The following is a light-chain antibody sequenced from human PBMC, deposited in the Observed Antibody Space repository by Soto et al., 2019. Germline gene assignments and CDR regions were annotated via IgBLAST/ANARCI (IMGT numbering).Light chain of an antibody. J-gene: IGLJ2*01. CDR1: SSDVGGYNY. Sequence: QSALTQPASVSGSPGQSITISCTGTSSDVGGYNYVSWYQQHPGKAPKLMFYDVSNRPSGVSNRFSGSKSGNTASLTISGLQAEDEADYYCSSYTSSSTPHVVFGGGTKLTVL. CDR3: SSYTSSSTPHVV. CDR2: DVS. V-gene: IGLV2-14*01.